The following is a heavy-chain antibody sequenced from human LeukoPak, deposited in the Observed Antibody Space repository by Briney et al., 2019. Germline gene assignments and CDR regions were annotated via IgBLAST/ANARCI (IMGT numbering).Heavy chain of an antibody. CDR3: ARGDGDYGWFDP. Sequence: SETLSLTCTISGGSISSSSSYWGWIRQPPGKGLECIGSIYYSGRTYYNPSLKSRVTISVDTSKNHFSLKLSSVTAADTAVYYCARGDGDYGWFDPWGQGTLVTVSS. V-gene: IGHV4-39*07. D-gene: IGHD4-17*01. J-gene: IGHJ5*02. CDR1: GGSISSSSSY. CDR2: IYYSGRT.